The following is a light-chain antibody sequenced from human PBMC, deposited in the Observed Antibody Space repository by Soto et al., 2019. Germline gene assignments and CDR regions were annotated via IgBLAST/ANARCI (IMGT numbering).Light chain of an antibody. Sequence: EIVLTQSPATLSLSPGERATLSCRASQSVTWYLAWYQQNPGQAPRLLIYDATNRATGIPARFSGSGSGTAITLTISSLEPEDLAVYYCQQRTNWLTFGGGTRVEI. CDR3: QQRTNWLT. V-gene: IGKV3-11*01. J-gene: IGKJ4*01. CDR2: DAT. CDR1: QSVTWY.